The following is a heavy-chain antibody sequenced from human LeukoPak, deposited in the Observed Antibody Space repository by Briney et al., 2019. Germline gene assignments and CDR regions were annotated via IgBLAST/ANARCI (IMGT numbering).Heavy chain of an antibody. J-gene: IGHJ4*02. Sequence: ASVKVSCKASGYTFTSYDINWVRQATGQGLEWMGWMNPNSGNTGYAQKFQGRVTITRNTSISTAYMELSSLRSEDTAVYYCARDDKSVPAYYYDSSGGDYWGQGTLVTVSS. CDR1: GYTFTSYD. D-gene: IGHD3-22*01. CDR2: MNPNSGNT. V-gene: IGHV1-8*03. CDR3: ARDDKSVPAYYYDSSGGDY.